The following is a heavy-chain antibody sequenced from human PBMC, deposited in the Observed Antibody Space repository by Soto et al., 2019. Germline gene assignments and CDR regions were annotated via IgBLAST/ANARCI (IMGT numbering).Heavy chain of an antibody. D-gene: IGHD6-13*01. CDR1: GFSFSDYA. CDR2: ISESGGST. V-gene: IGHV3-23*01. J-gene: IGHJ4*01. CDR3: AKRSPYSSGWYSPIFDY. Sequence: GGSLRLSCAASGFSFSDYAMSWVRQAPGKGLEWVSVISESGGSTHYADSVRGRFTVSRDNSKNSLSLRMNSLRDEDTAVYFCAKRSPYSSGWYSPIFDYCGDLPLFT.